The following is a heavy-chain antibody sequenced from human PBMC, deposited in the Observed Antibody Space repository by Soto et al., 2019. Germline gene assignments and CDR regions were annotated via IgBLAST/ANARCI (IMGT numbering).Heavy chain of an antibody. V-gene: IGHV3-30-3*01. J-gene: IGHJ4*02. CDR3: ARGASITVAGTSSDY. CDR1: GFTFSSHS. Sequence: GGSLRLSCAASGFTFSSHSMHWVRQAPGKGLEWVAVISFDGSYKYYADSVKGRFTISRDNSKNTLYLQMNSLRAEDTAVYYCARGASITVAGTSSDYWGQGTLVTVSS. CDR2: ISFDGSYK. D-gene: IGHD6-19*01.